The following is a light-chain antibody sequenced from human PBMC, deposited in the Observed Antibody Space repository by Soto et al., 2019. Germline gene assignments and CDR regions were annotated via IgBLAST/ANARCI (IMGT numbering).Light chain of an antibody. CDR1: QDISNY. Sequence: DIQMTQSPSSLSASVGDRVTITCQASQDISNYLNWYQQKQGKAPKXLIYDASNLETGVPSRFSESGSGTDFTLTISSLQPEDSATYDCQQYDNLPLTFGGGTKVEIK. V-gene: IGKV1-33*01. CDR2: DAS. CDR3: QQYDNLPLT. J-gene: IGKJ4*01.